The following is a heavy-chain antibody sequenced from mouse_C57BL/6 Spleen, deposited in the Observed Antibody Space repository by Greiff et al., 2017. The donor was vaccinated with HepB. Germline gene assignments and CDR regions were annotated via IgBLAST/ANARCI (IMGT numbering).Heavy chain of an antibody. Sequence: DVHLVESGGGLVKPGGSLKLSCAASGFTFSDYGMHWVRQAPEKGLEWVAYISSGSSTIYYADTVKGRFTISRDNAKNTLFLQMTSLRSEDKSMYYCARTTPYYLDYWGQGTTLTVSS. CDR3: ARTTPYYLDY. CDR1: GFTFSDYG. V-gene: IGHV5-17*01. J-gene: IGHJ2*01. CDR2: ISSGSSTI.